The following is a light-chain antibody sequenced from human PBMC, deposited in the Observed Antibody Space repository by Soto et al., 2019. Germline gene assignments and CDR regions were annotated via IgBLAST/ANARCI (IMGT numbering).Light chain of an antibody. Sequence: EIVMTQAPATLSGSPGERATLSCRASQSVGSDLAWYQQNPGQAPRLLIYGASTRATGIPARLSGSGSGTEFPLTLSSLQPEDFAVYYCQQYNNWPWTFGQGTKVDTK. CDR3: QQYNNWPWT. V-gene: IGKV3-15*01. J-gene: IGKJ1*01. CDR2: GAS. CDR1: QSVGSD.